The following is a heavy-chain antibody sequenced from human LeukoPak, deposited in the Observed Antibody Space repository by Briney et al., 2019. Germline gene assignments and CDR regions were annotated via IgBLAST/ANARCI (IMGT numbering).Heavy chain of an antibody. D-gene: IGHD6-19*01. Sequence: ASVKVSCKASGGTFSSYTISWVRQAPGQGLEWMGRISPTVGIAKYAQKFQGRVTITADKSTSTAYMELNSLRSEDTAVYHCATAVAVAAPFDYWGREAWSPSPQ. CDR1: GGTFSSYT. CDR3: ATAVAVAAPFDY. J-gene: IGHJ4*02. V-gene: IGHV1-69*02. CDR2: ISPTVGIA.